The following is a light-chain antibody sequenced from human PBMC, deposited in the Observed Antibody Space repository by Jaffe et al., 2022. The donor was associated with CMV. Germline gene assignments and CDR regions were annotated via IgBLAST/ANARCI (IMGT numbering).Light chain of an antibody. CDR3: QQYDSSPKYT. Sequence: EIVLTQSPGTLSLSPGEGATLACRASQSVSSNYLAWYQQKPGQAPRLLIFAASTRATGIPDRFSGSGSGTDFTLTISRLEPEDFAVYYCQQYDSSPKYTFGQGTRLEIK. V-gene: IGKV3-20*01. J-gene: IGKJ2*01. CDR2: AAS. CDR1: QSVSSNY.